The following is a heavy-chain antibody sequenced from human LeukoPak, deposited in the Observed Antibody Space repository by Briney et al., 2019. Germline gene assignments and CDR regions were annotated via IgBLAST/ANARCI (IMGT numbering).Heavy chain of an antibody. D-gene: IGHD6-13*01. CDR1: GGSFSGYY. V-gene: IGHV4-34*01. J-gene: IGHJ4*02. CDR3: AREVVAAPGTVDY. Sequence: SETLSLTCAVYGGSFSGYYWSWIRQPPGKGLEWIGEINHSGSTNYNPSLKSRVTISVDTSKNQFSLKLSSVTAADTAVYYCAREVVAAPGTVDYWGQGTLVTVSS. CDR2: INHSGST.